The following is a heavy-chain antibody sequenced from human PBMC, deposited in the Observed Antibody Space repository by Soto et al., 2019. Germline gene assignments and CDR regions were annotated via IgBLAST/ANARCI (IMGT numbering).Heavy chain of an antibody. J-gene: IGHJ4*02. D-gene: IGHD7-27*01. CDR3: ARNRRETGDFDY. Sequence: QVQLVQSGAEVKKAGASVKVSCKASGYTFTTYDVNWMRQATGQGPEWLGWMNHYNGDTGYAQKFQGRVTLTRDTSMNTAYLELSSLTYEDTAVYYCARNRRETGDFDYWGQGTLVTVSS. CDR1: GYTFTTYD. CDR2: MNHYNGDT. V-gene: IGHV1-8*02.